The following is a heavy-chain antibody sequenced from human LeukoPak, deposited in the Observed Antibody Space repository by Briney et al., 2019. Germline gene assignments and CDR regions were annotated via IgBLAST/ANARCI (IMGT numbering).Heavy chain of an antibody. CDR3: ARGRGRFDAFDI. V-gene: IGHV4-59*01. CDR2: IYYSGST. CDR1: GGSISSYY. Sequence: SETLSLTCTVSGGSISSYYWSWIRQPAGKGLEWIGYIYYSGSTNYNPSLKSRVTISVDTSKNQFSLKLSSVTAADTAVYYCARGRGRFDAFDIWGQGTMVTVSS. J-gene: IGHJ3*02.